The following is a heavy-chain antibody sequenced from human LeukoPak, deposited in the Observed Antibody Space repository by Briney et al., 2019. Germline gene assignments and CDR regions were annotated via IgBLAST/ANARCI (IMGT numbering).Heavy chain of an antibody. CDR2: ISISSGNI. J-gene: IGHJ4*02. CDR3: ARDMMFGYFDY. V-gene: IGHV3-48*04. CDR1: GLTFSSYS. D-gene: IGHD3/OR15-3a*01. Sequence: PGGPLRLSCAAPGLTFSSYSMNWVRQDPGKGLDWVSYISISSGNIYYADSVKGRFTISRDNAKNSLYLQMNSLRAEDTAVYYCARDMMFGYFDYWGQGTLVTVS.